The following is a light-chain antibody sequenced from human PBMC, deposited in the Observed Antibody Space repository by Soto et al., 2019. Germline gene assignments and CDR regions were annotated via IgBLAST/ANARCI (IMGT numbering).Light chain of an antibody. V-gene: IGLV1-40*01. Sequence: QSVLTQPPSVSGAPGQRVTISCTGSSSNIGAGYDVYWYQHFPGTAPKLLIYGNSDRPSGVPDRFSGSKSGSSASLAITGLQAEDEGDYYCSSSTTTNTVVFGGGTKVTVL. CDR3: SSSTTTNTVV. CDR1: SSNIGAGYD. CDR2: GNS. J-gene: IGLJ2*01.